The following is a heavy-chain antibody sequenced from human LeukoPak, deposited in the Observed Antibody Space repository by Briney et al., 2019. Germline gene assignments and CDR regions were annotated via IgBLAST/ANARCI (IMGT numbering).Heavy chain of an antibody. CDR1: GYTFTSYD. Sequence: ASVKVSCKASGYTFTSYDINWVRQATGQGLEWMGWVNPNSGNTGYVQKFQGRVTMTRNTSISTAYLELSSLRSEDTAVYYCGRGRGNGRPENYFDYWGQGTLVTVSS. CDR3: GRGRGNGRPENYFDY. CDR2: VNPNSGNT. J-gene: IGHJ4*02. V-gene: IGHV1-8*01. D-gene: IGHD2-8*01.